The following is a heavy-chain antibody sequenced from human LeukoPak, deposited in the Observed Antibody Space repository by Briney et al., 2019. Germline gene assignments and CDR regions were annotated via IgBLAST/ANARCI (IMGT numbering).Heavy chain of an antibody. CDR3: ARSNYVWGSYRPRQSDAFDI. Sequence: PSETLSLTCSVSGVSISDYHWIWIRQPPAKGLEWMGYFSYSGSTRYNPSLKSRVTMSVDTSKNQFSLKLSSVTAADTAVYYCARSNYVWGSYRPRQSDAFDIWGQGTMVTVSS. V-gene: IGHV4-59*12. J-gene: IGHJ3*02. CDR1: GVSISDYH. CDR2: FSYSGST. D-gene: IGHD3-16*02.